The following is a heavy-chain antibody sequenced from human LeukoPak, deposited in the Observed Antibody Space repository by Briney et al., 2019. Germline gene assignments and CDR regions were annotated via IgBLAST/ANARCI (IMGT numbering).Heavy chain of an antibody. V-gene: IGHV3-9*01. CDR1: GFTFDDYA. CDR2: ISWNSGSI. J-gene: IGHJ4*02. Sequence: GRSLRLSCAASGFTFDDYAMHWVRQAPGKGLEWVSGISWNSGSIGHADSVKGRFTISRDNAKNSLYPQMDSLRAEDTALYYCAKDKAWGQGTLVTVSS. CDR3: AKDKA.